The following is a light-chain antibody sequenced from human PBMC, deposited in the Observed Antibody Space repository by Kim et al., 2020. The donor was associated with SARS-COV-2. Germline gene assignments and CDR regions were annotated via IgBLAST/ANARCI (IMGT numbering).Light chain of an antibody. CDR2: GAS. V-gene: IGKV3-15*01. CDR1: QSVSSN. Sequence: IVMTQSPANLSVSPGESAPLSCRASQSVSSNLAWYQQKPGQAPRLLIYGASTRATGLPARFSGSGSGTEFTLTISSLQSEDFAVYYCEQYKNWPRTFGQGTKVDIK. CDR3: EQYKNWPRT. J-gene: IGKJ1*01.